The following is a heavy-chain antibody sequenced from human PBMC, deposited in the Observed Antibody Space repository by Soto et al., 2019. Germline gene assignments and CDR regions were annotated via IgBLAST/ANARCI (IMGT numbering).Heavy chain of an antibody. CDR3: AKDKRGYSYGYDY. Sequence: GGSLRLSCAASGFTFSSYAMSWVRQAPGKGLEWVSAISGSGGSTYYADSVRGRFTISRDNSKNTLYLQMNSLRAEDTAVYYCAKDKRGYSYGYDYWGQGTLVTVSS. J-gene: IGHJ4*02. CDR2: ISGSGGST. D-gene: IGHD5-18*01. V-gene: IGHV3-23*01. CDR1: GFTFSSYA.